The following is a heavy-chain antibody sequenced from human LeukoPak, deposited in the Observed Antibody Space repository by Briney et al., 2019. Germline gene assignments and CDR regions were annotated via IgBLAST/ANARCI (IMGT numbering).Heavy chain of an antibody. CDR1: GYSFTTYG. Sequence: ASVKVSCKTTGYSFTTYGISWVRQAPGQGLEWMAWISGYNAKGNHAQKFQDRVTMTIDTSASTAYMELRSLRSDDTAVYYCARGMWELKAFDIWGQGTMVTVSS. J-gene: IGHJ3*02. CDR3: ARGMWELKAFDI. CDR2: ISGYNAKG. V-gene: IGHV1-18*01. D-gene: IGHD1-26*01.